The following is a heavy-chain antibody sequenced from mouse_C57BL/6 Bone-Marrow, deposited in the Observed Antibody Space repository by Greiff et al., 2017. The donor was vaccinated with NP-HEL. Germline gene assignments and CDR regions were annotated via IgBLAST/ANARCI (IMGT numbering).Heavy chain of an antibody. CDR2: ISSGGSYT. V-gene: IGHV5-6*01. CDR1: GFTFSSYG. CDR3: ARHYYSNYFDY. J-gene: IGHJ2*01. Sequence: EVHLVESGGDLVKPGGSLKLSCAASGFTFSSYGMSWVRQTPDKRLEWVATISSGGSYTYYTDSVKGRFTISRDNAKNTLYLQMSSLKSEDTAMYYCARHYYSNYFDYWGQGTTLTVSS. D-gene: IGHD2-5*01.